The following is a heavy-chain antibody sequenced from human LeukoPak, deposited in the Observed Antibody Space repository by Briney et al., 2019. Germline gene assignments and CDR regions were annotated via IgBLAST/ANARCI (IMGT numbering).Heavy chain of an antibody. CDR2: INHSGST. CDR3: ASNIAAREGGDY. CDR1: GGSFSGYY. V-gene: IGHV4-34*01. Sequence: SETLSLTCAVYGGSFSGYYWSWIRQPPGKGLEWIGEINHSGSTNYNPSLKSRVTISVDTSKNRFSLKLSSVTAADTAVYYCASNIAAREGGDYWGQGTLVTVSS. J-gene: IGHJ4*02. D-gene: IGHD6-6*01.